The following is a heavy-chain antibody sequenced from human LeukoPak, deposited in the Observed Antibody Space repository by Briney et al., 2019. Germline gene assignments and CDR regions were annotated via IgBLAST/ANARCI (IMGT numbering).Heavy chain of an antibody. CDR2: ISGSGGST. Sequence: GGSLRLSCAASGFTFSSYAMSWVRQAPGKGLEWVSAISGSGGSTYYADSVKGRFTISRDNSKNTLYLQMNSLRAEDTAVYYCAKDPVGYDSSGYFAILFDYWGQGTLDTVSS. V-gene: IGHV3-23*01. CDR3: AKDPVGYDSSGYFAILFDY. CDR1: GFTFSSYA. D-gene: IGHD3-22*01. J-gene: IGHJ4*02.